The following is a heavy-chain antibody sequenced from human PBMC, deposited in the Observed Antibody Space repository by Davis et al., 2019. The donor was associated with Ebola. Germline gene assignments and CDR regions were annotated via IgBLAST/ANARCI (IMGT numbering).Heavy chain of an antibody. D-gene: IGHD7-27*01. J-gene: IGHJ3*02. CDR1: GGSFSGYY. Sequence: SETLSLTCAVYGGSFSGYYWSWIRQPPGKGLEWIGEINHSGSTNYNPSLKSRVTISVDTSKNQFSLKLSSVTAADTAVYYCARGNWGYFRRAFDIWGQGTMVTVSS. CDR2: INHSGST. V-gene: IGHV4-34*01. CDR3: ARGNWGYFRRAFDI.